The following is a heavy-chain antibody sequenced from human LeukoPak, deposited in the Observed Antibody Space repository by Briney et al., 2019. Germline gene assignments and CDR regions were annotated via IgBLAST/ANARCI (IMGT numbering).Heavy chain of an antibody. Sequence: GGSLRLSCAASGFAFSSYGMSWVRQAPGKGLEWVSAISGTGGSTYYADSVKGRFTISRDNSKNTLYLQMNSLRAEDTAVYYCARRAGAYSHPYDYWGQGTLVTVSS. CDR1: GFAFSSYG. D-gene: IGHD4/OR15-4a*01. CDR3: ARRAGAYSHPYDY. V-gene: IGHV3-23*01. CDR2: ISGTGGST. J-gene: IGHJ4*02.